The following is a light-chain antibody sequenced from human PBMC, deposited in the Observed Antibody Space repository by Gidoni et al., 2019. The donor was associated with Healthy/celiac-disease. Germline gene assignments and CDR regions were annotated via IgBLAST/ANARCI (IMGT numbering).Light chain of an antibody. CDR1: QSVSSNY. CDR3: QQYGSFLT. V-gene: IGKV3-20*01. Sequence: ENVLTQSPGTMPLSPAERATVSCRACQSVSSNYLAWYQQKPGQAPRLLIYVSSSRSTGIPDRCSGRGSGTDFTLIISRLEPEDFAVYYCQQYGSFLTFGPGTKVEIK. J-gene: IGKJ3*01. CDR2: VSS.